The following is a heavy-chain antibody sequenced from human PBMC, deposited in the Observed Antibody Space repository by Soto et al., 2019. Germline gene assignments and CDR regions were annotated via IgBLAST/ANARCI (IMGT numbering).Heavy chain of an antibody. J-gene: IGHJ4*02. D-gene: IGHD6-19*01. Sequence: EVQLLESGGGLVQPGGSLRLSCAASGFTFSSYAMRWVRQAPVKGLEWVSAISGSGDSTYYADSVKGRFTISRDNSKNPLYLQMNSLRAEDTAVYYCARRGSGCYYDYWGQGTLVTVSS. CDR3: ARRGSGCYYDY. V-gene: IGHV3-23*01. CDR2: ISGSGDST. CDR1: GFTFSSYA.